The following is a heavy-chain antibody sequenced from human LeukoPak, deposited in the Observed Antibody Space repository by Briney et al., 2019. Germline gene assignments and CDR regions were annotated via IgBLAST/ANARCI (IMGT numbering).Heavy chain of an antibody. D-gene: IGHD3-22*01. CDR3: AREYYYDSSGYYPGAFDI. CDR1: GGSFSGYY. Sequence: SETLSLTCAVYGGSFSGYYWSWIRQPPGKGLEWIGEINHSGSTNYNPSLKSRVTISVDTSKNQFSLKLSSVTAADTAVYYCAREYYYDSSGYYPGAFDIWGQGTMVTVSS. CDR2: INHSGST. V-gene: IGHV4-34*01. J-gene: IGHJ3*02.